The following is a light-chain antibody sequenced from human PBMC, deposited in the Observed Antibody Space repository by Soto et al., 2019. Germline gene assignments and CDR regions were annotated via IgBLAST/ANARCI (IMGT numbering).Light chain of an antibody. J-gene: IGKJ1*01. CDR2: DAS. Sequence: QSPSTLSASVGDRVTITCRASQSISSWLAWYQQKPGKAPKLLIYDASSLESGVPSRFSGSGSGTEFTLTISSLQPDDFATYYCQQYNSYSRTFGQGTKVDI. CDR3: QQYNSYSRT. V-gene: IGKV1-5*01. CDR1: QSISSW.